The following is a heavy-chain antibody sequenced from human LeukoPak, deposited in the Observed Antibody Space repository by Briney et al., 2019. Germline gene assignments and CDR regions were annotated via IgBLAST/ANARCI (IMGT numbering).Heavy chain of an antibody. J-gene: IGHJ4*02. D-gene: IGHD6-19*01. CDR1: GGSFSGYY. CDR3: ASPAGYSSQYYFDY. CDR2: INHSGST. Sequence: SETLSLTCAVYGGSFSGYYWSWIRQPPGKGLEWVGEINHSGSTNYNPSLKSRVTISLDASKNQLSLKLSSVTAPDTAVYYCASPAGYSSQYYFDYWGQGTLVTVSS. V-gene: IGHV4-34*01.